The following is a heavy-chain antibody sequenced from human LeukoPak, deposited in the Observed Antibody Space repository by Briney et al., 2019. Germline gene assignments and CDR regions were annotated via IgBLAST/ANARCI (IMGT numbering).Heavy chain of an antibody. CDR3: ARKEDYDFWSGYYYYYYGMDV. J-gene: IGHJ6*02. D-gene: IGHD3-3*01. Sequence: ASVKVSCKASGYTFTSYGISWVRQAPGQGLEWMGWISAYNGNTNYAQELQGRVTMTTDTSTSTAYMELRSLRSDDTAVYYCARKEDYDFWSGYYYYYYGMDVWGQGTTVTVSS. CDR1: GYTFTSYG. CDR2: ISAYNGNT. V-gene: IGHV1-18*01.